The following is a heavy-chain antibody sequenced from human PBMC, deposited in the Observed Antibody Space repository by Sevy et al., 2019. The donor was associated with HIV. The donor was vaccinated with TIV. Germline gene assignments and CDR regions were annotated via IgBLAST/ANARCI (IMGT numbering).Heavy chain of an antibody. CDR1: GFTFSSYS. Sequence: GGSLRLSCAASGFTFSSYSMNWVRQAPGKGLEWVSSISSSSSYIYYADSVKGRFTISRDNAKNSLYLQMNGLRAEDTAVYYCARVEVPAAMEQPALYYMDVWGKGTTVTVSS. V-gene: IGHV3-21*01. D-gene: IGHD2-2*01. CDR2: ISSSSSYI. CDR3: ARVEVPAAMEQPALYYMDV. J-gene: IGHJ6*03.